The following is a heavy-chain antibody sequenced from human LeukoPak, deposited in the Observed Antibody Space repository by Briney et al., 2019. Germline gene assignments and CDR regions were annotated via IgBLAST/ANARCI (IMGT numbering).Heavy chain of an antibody. CDR2: TNSDETTI. CDR1: GLTFSRHW. Sequence: GGSLRLSCAASGLTFSRHWMHWVRQAPGKGLVWVSRTNSDETTIDYADSVKGRFTISRDNAKNSLYLEMNSLRAEDTALYYCAKAYGSGYYEAFDIWGQGTMVTVSS. J-gene: IGHJ3*02. V-gene: IGHV3-74*01. CDR3: AKAYGSGYYEAFDI. D-gene: IGHD5-12*01.